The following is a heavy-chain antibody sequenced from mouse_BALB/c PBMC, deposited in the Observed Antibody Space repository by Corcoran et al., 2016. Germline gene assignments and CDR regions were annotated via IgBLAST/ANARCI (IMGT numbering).Heavy chain of an antibody. CDR3: GRSREGNYVVS. CDR2: IDPANGNT. D-gene: IGHD6-2*01. Sequence: EVQLQQSGAELVKPGASVKLSCTASGFNIKDTYMHWVKQRPEQGLEWIGRIDPANGNTKYDPKFQGKATMTADTSSNTVYLQLSSLTSEATAVYYCGRSREGNYVVSWDQGTTLTVSS. J-gene: IGHJ2*01. V-gene: IGHV14-3*02. CDR1: GFNIKDTY.